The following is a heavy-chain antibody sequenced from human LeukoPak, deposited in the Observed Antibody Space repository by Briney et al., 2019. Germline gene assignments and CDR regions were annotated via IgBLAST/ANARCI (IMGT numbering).Heavy chain of an antibody. V-gene: IGHV4-59*01. Sequence: SETLSLTCTVSGGSISSYYWSWIRLPPGKGLEWIGYLSKSGNTNYSPSLKSRVTIFGDTSKNQFFLKLSSVTAADTAVYYCARARYVISFYAFDIGGQGTLVTVSS. CDR3: ARARYVISFYAFDI. J-gene: IGHJ3*02. CDR2: LSKSGNT. CDR1: GGSISSYY. D-gene: IGHD3-9*01.